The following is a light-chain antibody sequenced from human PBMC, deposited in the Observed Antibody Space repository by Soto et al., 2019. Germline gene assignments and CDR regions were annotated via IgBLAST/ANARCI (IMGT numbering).Light chain of an antibody. Sequence: DIQMTQSPSTLSASVGDRVTSTCRASQSISSGLAWYQQKPGKAPNLLIYKASSLESGVPSRFSGSGSGTEFTLTISSLQPDDFATYYCQQYNSYPFTFGGGTKVEIK. CDR3: QQYNSYPFT. J-gene: IGKJ4*01. CDR1: QSISSG. V-gene: IGKV1-5*03. CDR2: KAS.